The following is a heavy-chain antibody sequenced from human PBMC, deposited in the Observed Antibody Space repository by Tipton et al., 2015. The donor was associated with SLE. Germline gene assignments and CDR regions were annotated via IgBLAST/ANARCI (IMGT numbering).Heavy chain of an antibody. Sequence: SLRLSCAASGFTFSSYSMNWVRQAPGKGLEWVSSISSSSSYIYYADSVKGRFTNSRDNAKNSLYQQMNSLRAEDTTVYYCARERGNYYYMDVWGKDTSVTVSS. CDR1: GFTFSSYS. CDR3: ARERGNYYYMDV. V-gene: IGHV3-21*01. CDR2: ISSSSSYI. D-gene: IGHD3-10*01. J-gene: IGHJ6*03.